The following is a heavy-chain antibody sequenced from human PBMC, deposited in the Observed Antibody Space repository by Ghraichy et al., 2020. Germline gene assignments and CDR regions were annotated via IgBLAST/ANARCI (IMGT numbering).Heavy chain of an antibody. CDR1: GGSISSYY. Sequence: SETLSLTCTVSGGSISSYYWSWIRQSPGKGLEWIGYIYYSGSTNYNPSLKSRVTISVDTSKNQFSLKLRSVTAADTAVFYCARVDCSSSRCYNLLGRPRDYYGMDVWGQGTTVTVSS. CDR3: ARVDCSSSRCYNLLGRPRDYYGMDV. V-gene: IGHV4-59*01. CDR2: IYYSGST. J-gene: IGHJ6*02. D-gene: IGHD2-2*02.